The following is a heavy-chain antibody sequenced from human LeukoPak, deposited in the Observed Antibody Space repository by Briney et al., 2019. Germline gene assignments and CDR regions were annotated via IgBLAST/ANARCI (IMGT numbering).Heavy chain of an antibody. CDR1: GGSISYNY. V-gene: IGHV4-4*07. CDR3: ARDSGSYTFDY. J-gene: IGHJ4*02. D-gene: IGHD1-26*01. CDR2: IYTSGST. Sequence: SETLSLTCTVSGGSISYNYWSWVRQPAGKGLEWIGRIYTSGSTNYNPSLKSRVTMSVDTSKNQFSLKLSSVTAADTAVYYCARDSGSYTFDYWGQGTLVTVSS.